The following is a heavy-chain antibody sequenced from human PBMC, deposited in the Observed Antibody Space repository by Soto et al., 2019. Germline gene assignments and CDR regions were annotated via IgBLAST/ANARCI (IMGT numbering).Heavy chain of an antibody. V-gene: IGHV4-59*01. CDR3: ARIIAVAGMRGYYFDY. Sequence: SETLSLTCTVSGGSISSYYWSWIRQPPGKGLEWIGYIYYSGSTNYNPSLKSRVTISVDTSKNQFSLKLSSVTAADTAVFYCARIIAVAGMRGYYFDYWGQGTLVTVSS. J-gene: IGHJ4*02. CDR2: IYYSGST. D-gene: IGHD6-19*01. CDR1: GGSISSYY.